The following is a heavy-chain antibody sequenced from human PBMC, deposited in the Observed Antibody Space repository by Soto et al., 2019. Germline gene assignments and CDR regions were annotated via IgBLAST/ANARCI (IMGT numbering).Heavy chain of an antibody. CDR1: GFTFSDYY. CDR2: IGDTGRTI. CDR3: ARVDNRRMPMTGVPFDH. J-gene: IGHJ4*02. D-gene: IGHD3-22*01. V-gene: IGHV3-11*01. Sequence: QVQLVESGGGLVKPGGSLRLSCAASGFTFSDYYMSWIRQAPGKGLEWLSYIGDTGRTIYYADSVRGRFTIYRDNAKTSLYLQINSLRAEDTAVYYCARVDNRRMPMTGVPFDHWGQGALVTVSS.